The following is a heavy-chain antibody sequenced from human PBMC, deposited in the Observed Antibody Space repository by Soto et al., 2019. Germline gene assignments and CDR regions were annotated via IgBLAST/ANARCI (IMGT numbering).Heavy chain of an antibody. CDR1: GFAFSGFD. V-gene: IGHV3-73*01. CDR2: IKTKAESYAT. CDR3: TRRHCSGGGCYSDFDY. J-gene: IGHJ4*02. Sequence: GGSLRLSCIASGFAFSGFDIHWVRQASGEGLEWVGRIKTKAESYATALAASVKGRFTISRDDSKNTAYLEMNSLKTEDTAVYYCTRRHCSGGGCYSDFDYWGQGTLVTVSS. D-gene: IGHD2-15*01.